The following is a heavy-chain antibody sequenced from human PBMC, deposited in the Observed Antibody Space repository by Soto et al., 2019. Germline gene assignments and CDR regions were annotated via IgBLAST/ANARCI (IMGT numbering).Heavy chain of an antibody. V-gene: IGHV4-4*07. Sequence: SETLSLTCTVSGGSISSYYWSWIRQPAGKGLEWIGRIYASGGTNYNPSLKSRVTMSADTSKNQLSLRLSSVTAADTAVYYCARDLDGLHDDTSGPFPRPGWGQGTLVTV. CDR3: ARDLDGLHDDTSGPFPRPG. D-gene: IGHD3-22*01. CDR1: GGSISSYY. CDR2: IYASGGT. J-gene: IGHJ1*01.